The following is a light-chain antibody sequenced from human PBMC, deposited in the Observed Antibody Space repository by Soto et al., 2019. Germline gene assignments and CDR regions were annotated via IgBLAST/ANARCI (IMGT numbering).Light chain of an antibody. Sequence: EIVLTQSPGTLSLSPGETVTLSCRASQSVGSNYLAWYQQKPGQAPRLLIYGASSRPVVIPDRFSGSGSGTDFTLTISRLEPEDFAVYYWQQYANAPRTFGQGTRVEIK. V-gene: IGKV3-20*01. CDR3: QQYANAPRT. J-gene: IGKJ1*01. CDR2: GAS. CDR1: QSVGSNY.